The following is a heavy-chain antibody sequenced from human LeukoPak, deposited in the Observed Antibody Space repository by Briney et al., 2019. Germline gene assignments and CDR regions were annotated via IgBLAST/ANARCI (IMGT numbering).Heavy chain of an antibody. D-gene: IGHD2-21*02. CDR3: ARLVTASNWFDP. CDR2: IRYDGSNK. Sequence: GGSLRLSCAASGFTFSTHGIHWVRQAPGKGLEWVAFIRYDGSNKYYADSVKGRFTISRDNSKNTLYLQMNSLRAEDTAVYYCARLVTASNWFDPWGQGTLATVSS. J-gene: IGHJ5*02. CDR1: GFTFSTHG. V-gene: IGHV3-30*02.